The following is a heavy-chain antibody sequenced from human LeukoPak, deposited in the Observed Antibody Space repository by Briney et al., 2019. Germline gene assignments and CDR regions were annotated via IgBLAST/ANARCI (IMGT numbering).Heavy chain of an antibody. CDR3: VKGLYYFDY. Sequence: GGSLRLSCAASGFTFSSYAMSWVRQAPGEGLEWVSCISGSGGSTYYADSVKGRFTISRDNSKNTLYLQMISLRAEDTAVYSCVKGLYYFDYWGQGTLVTVSS. CDR2: ISGSGGST. V-gene: IGHV3-23*01. J-gene: IGHJ4*02. CDR1: GFTFSSYA.